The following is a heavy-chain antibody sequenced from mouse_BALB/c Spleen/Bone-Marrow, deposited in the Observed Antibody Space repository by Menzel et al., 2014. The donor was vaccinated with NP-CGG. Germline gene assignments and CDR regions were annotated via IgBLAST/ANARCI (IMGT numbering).Heavy chain of an antibody. CDR2: INPSTGYT. D-gene: IGHD2-2*01. CDR3: ARSGGYDGFSY. V-gene: IGHV1-7*01. Sequence: QVHVKQSGAELAKPGASVKMSCKASGYTFTSYWMHWVKQRPGQGLEWIGYINPSTGYTEYNQKFKDKATLTADKSSSTACMQLSSLTSEDSAVYYCARSGGYDGFSYWGQGTTLTVSS. J-gene: IGHJ2*01. CDR1: GYTFTSYW.